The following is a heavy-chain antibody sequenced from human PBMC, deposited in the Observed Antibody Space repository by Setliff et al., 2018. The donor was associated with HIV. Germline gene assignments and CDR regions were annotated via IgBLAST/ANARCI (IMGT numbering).Heavy chain of an antibody. CDR1: GFTFRNYK. Sequence: PGGSLRLSCAASGFTFRNYKFNWVRQAPGKGLEWLSGISNTGSSTYYGDSVKCRFTISRDKSRNIVFLQMKSLRVEDTALYYCAKAASNLAAAGGPLDMWGPGTVVTVSS. CDR2: ISNTGSST. D-gene: IGHD6-13*01. J-gene: IGHJ3*02. V-gene: IGHV3-23*01. CDR3: AKAASNLAAAGGPLDM.